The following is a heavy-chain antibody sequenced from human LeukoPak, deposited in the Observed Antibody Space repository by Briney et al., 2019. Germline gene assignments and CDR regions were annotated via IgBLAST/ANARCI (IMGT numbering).Heavy chain of an antibody. CDR2: IKQDGSQR. CDR3: ARHYDSTAYSLDY. Sequence: PGGSLRVSCAASGFTFSSYWMTWVRQAPGKGLEWVANIKQDGSQRFYLDSVKGRFTISRDNAKESLFLQMNSLRAEDTAVYYCARHYDSTAYSLDYWGQGTLSPSPQ. V-gene: IGHV3-7*01. J-gene: IGHJ4*02. CDR1: GFTFSSYW. D-gene: IGHD3-22*01.